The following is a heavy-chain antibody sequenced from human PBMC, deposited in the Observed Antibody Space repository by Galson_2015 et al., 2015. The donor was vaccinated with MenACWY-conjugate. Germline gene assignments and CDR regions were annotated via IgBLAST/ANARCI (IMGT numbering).Heavy chain of an antibody. V-gene: IGHV3-7*01. Sequence: SLRLSRAASGFTFRSYAIHWVRQAPGKGLEWVANINPEGSRGTYVDSVKGRFTISRDNAENSVYLEMNSLRPEDTAVFYCAAWTADDNYWAQGTLVTVSS. J-gene: IGHJ4*02. CDR2: INPEGSRG. CDR3: AAWTADDNY. D-gene: IGHD3/OR15-3a*01. CDR1: GFTFRSYA.